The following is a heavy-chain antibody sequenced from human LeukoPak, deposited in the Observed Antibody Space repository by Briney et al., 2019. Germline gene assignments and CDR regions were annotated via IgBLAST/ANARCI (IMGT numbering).Heavy chain of an antibody. D-gene: IGHD3-9*01. Sequence: SETLSLTCTVSGGSISSYYWSWIRQPPGKGLEWIGYIYYSGSTNYNPSLKSRVTISVDTSKNQFSLKLSSVTAADTAVYYCARSGTYYDILTGYYSGVWFDPWGQGNLVTVSS. V-gene: IGHV4-59*01. J-gene: IGHJ5*02. CDR2: IYYSGST. CDR1: GGSISSYY. CDR3: ARSGTYYDILTGYYSGVWFDP.